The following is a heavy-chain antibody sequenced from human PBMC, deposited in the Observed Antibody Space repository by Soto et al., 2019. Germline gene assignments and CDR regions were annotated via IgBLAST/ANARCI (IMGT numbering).Heavy chain of an antibody. D-gene: IGHD3-10*01. CDR1: GYTFTSYY. CDR2: FNPASTGT. J-gene: IGHJ6*02. Sequence: ASVKVSCKASGYTFTSYYMHWLRQAPGQGLEWVGFFNPASTGTTHAQKLKGRVTMTTDTSTSTAYKEQRSLKSEDTAVYYCARDGSGTLDSYYYGMDVWGQGTTVTVSS. V-gene: IGHV1-46*01. CDR3: ARDGSGTLDSYYYGMDV.